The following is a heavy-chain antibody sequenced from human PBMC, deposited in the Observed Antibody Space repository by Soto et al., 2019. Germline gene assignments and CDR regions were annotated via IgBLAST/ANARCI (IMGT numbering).Heavy chain of an antibody. CDR1: GGSISGSSYY. J-gene: IGHJ4*02. Sequence: QVQLQESGPGLMKPSETLSLTCTVSGGSISGSSYYWTWIRQPPGKGLEWIGYTYFTGTTDYNPSLKSRVTILADPSKNQFSLTLTSVTAADTAVYYCAREGRRISMIRGFDSWGQGILVTVSS. CDR3: AREGRRISMIRGFDS. CDR2: TYFTGTT. V-gene: IGHV4-61*01. D-gene: IGHD3-10*01.